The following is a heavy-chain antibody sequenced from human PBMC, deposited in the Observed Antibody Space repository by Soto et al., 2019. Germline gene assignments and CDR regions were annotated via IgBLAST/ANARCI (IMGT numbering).Heavy chain of an antibody. CDR2: INPNSGGT. J-gene: IGHJ6*02. D-gene: IGHD4-17*01. V-gene: IGHV1-2*04. Sequence: GASVKVSCKASGYTFTGHYMHWVRQAPGQGLEWMGWINPNSGGTNYAQKFQGWVTMTRDTSISTAYMELSRLRSDDTAVYYCARALGYGDYYYYYGMDVWGQGTTVTVSS. CDR1: GYTFTGHY. CDR3: ARALGYGDYYYYYGMDV.